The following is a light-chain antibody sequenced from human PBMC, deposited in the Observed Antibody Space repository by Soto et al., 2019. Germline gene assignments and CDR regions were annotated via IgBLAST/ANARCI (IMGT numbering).Light chain of an antibody. CDR1: QSISSN. Sequence: EIVLTQSPATLSVSPGESAALSCRASQSISSNLAWYQQKPGQPPRLLISGASTRATGIPARFSGSGSGTEFTLTISSLQSEDLAVYHCQQYHDWPLTFGGGTKVDI. J-gene: IGKJ4*01. V-gene: IGKV3-15*01. CDR3: QQYHDWPLT. CDR2: GAS.